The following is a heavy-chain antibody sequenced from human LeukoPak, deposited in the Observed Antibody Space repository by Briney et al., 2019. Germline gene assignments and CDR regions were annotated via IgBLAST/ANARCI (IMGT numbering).Heavy chain of an antibody. V-gene: IGHV4-59*01. CDR3: ARATRSPHYDFWSGHNWFDP. Sequence: PSETLSLTCTVSGVSISSYYWSWIRQPPGKGLEWIGYIYYSGSTNYNPSLKSRVTISVDTSKNQFSLKLSSVTAADTAVYYCARATRSPHYDFWSGHNWFDPWGQGTLVTVSS. J-gene: IGHJ5*02. CDR1: GVSISSYY. D-gene: IGHD3-3*01. CDR2: IYYSGST.